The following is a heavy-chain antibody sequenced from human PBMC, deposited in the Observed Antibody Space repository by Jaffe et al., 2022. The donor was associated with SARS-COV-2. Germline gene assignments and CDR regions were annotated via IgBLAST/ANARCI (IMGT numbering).Heavy chain of an antibody. CDR1: GYTFSSHW. CDR3: ARGGLRNTGGIFDI. Sequence: EVQMVQSGAEVKKPGESLKISCKGSGYTFSSHWIAWVRQMPGKGLEWMGIVYPGDSDTRYSPSFQGQVTVSADRSISTAYLQWRSLKASDTAMYYCARGGLRNTGGIFDIWGQGTMVTVSS. CDR2: VYPGDSDT. J-gene: IGHJ3*02. V-gene: IGHV5-51*01. D-gene: IGHD3-16*01.